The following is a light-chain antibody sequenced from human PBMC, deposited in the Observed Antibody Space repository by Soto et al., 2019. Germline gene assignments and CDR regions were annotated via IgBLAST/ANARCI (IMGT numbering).Light chain of an antibody. CDR2: EVN. Sequence: QSVLTQPRSVSGSPGQSVTISCTATGSDVGDSSHVSWYQLHPGKAPKLMIYEVNNRPSGVPDRCSGSKSGSTASLTISWLQAEDEAEYYCCLSPGSLTWLFGGGTKLTVL. V-gene: IGLV2-11*01. CDR1: GSDVGDSSH. CDR3: CLSPGSLTWL. J-gene: IGLJ3*02.